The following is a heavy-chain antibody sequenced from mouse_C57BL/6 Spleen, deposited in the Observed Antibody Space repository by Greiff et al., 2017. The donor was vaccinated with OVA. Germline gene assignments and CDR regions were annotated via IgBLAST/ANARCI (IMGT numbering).Heavy chain of an antibody. J-gene: IGHJ2*01. CDR2: ISYDGSN. D-gene: IGHD2-4*01. Sequence: ESGPGLVKPSQSLSLTCSVTGYSITSGYYWNWIRQFPGNKLEWMGYISYDGSNNYNPSLKNRISITRDTSKNQFFLKLNSVTTEDTATYYCARGGYDYDGDFDYWGQGTTLTVSS. CDR1: GYSITSGYY. CDR3: ARGGYDYDGDFDY. V-gene: IGHV3-6*01.